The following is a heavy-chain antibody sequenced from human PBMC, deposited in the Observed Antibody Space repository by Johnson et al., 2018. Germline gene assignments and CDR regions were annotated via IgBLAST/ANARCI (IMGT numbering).Heavy chain of an antibody. CDR2: IRSKAYGGTT. Sequence: EVQLVESGGGLVKPGRSLRLSCTASGFTFGDYAMSWFRQAPGKGLEWVGFIRSKAYGGTTEYAASVKGGFTISRDDSKSIAYMQMNSLKTEDTAVYYCNRVIGGWPFDIWGQGTMVTVSS. D-gene: IGHD3-16*01. V-gene: IGHV3-49*05. J-gene: IGHJ3*02. CDR1: GFTFGDYA. CDR3: NRVIGGWPFDI.